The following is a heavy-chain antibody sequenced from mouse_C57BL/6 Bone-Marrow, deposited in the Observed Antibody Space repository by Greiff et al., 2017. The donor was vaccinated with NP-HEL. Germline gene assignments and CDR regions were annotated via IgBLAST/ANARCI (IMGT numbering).Heavy chain of an antibody. D-gene: IGHD1-1*01. CDR2: IYPRSGNT. CDR3: AAHYYGSSYDWYFDV. Sequence: QVQLQQSGAELARPGASVKLSCKASGYTFTSYGISWVKQRTGQGLEWIGEIYPRSGNTYYNEKFKGKATLTADKSSSTAYMELRSLTSEDSAVYFCAAHYYGSSYDWYFDVWGTGTTVTVSS. V-gene: IGHV1-81*01. J-gene: IGHJ1*03. CDR1: GYTFTSYG.